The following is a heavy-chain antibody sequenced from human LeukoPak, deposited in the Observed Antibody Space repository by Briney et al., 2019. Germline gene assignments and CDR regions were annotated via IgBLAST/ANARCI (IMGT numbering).Heavy chain of an antibody. V-gene: IGHV4-34*01. J-gene: IGHJ3*02. CDR2: INHSGST. CDR3: ARGTFRLLRYFDWSAFDI. Sequence: SETLSLTCAVYGGSFSGYYWSWIRQPPGKGLEWIGEINHSGSTNYNPSLKSRVTISVDTSKNQFSLKLSSVTAADTAVYYCARGTFRLLRYFDWSAFDIWGQGTMVTVSS. D-gene: IGHD3-9*01. CDR1: GGSFSGYY.